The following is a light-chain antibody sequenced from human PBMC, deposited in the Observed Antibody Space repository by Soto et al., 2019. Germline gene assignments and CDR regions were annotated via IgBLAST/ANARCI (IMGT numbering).Light chain of an antibody. CDR3: QQYNRYWT. J-gene: IGKJ1*01. V-gene: IGKV1-5*01. CDR1: QSVSSG. CDR2: DAS. Sequence: DIQMTQSPSTLSASVGDRVTITCRASQSVSSGLAWYQQKPGKAPKVLIYDASSLESGVPSRFSGSGSGTEFTLTISSLQPDDFATYYCQQYNRYWTFGHGTKV.